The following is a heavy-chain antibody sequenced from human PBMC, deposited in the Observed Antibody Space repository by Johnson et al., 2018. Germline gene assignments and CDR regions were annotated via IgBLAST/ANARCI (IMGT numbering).Heavy chain of an antibody. CDR3: ARVNYDSSVFVDY. V-gene: IGHV1-69*04. CDR2: IIPILGIA. CDR1: GGTFSSYT. Sequence: QVQLVQSGAEVKKTGSSVKVSCKASGGTFSSYTISWVRQAPGQGLEWMGRIIPILGIANYAQKFQGRVTMTRNTSISTAYMDLISLRSEDTAVYYCARVNYDSSVFVDYWGQGTLVTVSS. D-gene: IGHD3-22*01. J-gene: IGHJ4*02.